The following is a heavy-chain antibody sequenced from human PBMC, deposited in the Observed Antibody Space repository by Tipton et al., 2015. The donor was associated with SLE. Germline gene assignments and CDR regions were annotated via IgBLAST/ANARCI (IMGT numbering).Heavy chain of an antibody. Sequence: TLSLTCTVSGGSIRSSRHFWGWIRQPPGEGLEWIGVLSYSGNTYYNPSLKSPVTLSIDTSKNQFSLKMRSVTAADTAVYFCARETEDTGWIHSRDYIYYYYYVDVWNQGTTVTVSS. CDR2: LSYSGNT. CDR3: ARETEDTGWIHSRDYIYYYYYVDV. D-gene: IGHD6-19*01. J-gene: IGHJ6*03. V-gene: IGHV4-39*07. CDR1: GGSIRSSRHF.